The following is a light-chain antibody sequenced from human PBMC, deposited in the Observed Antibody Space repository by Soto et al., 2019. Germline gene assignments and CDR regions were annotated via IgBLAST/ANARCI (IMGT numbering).Light chain of an antibody. Sequence: DIQMTQSPSAMSASVGDRVTISCRASQGIGNYLAWFQQKPGKVPKRLIYGKTSLQSGVPSXFSXXXXXXXFTLTXXSLXPEDVATYYYLQSSRYPWTFGPGTKVDIK. V-gene: IGKV1-17*03. CDR1: QGIGNY. CDR2: GKT. CDR3: LQSSRYPWT. J-gene: IGKJ1*01.